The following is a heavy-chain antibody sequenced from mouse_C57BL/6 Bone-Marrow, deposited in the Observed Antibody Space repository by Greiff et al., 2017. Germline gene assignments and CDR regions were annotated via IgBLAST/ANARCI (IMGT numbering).Heavy chain of an antibody. Sequence: VQLQQSGAELVRPGTSVKVSCKASGYAFPNYLIEWVKQRPGQGLEWIGVINTGSGGTNYNEKVKGKATLTADKASSTAYMQLSSLTSEDSAVYFCARHHPYFDYWGQGTTLTVSS. CDR1: GYAFPNYL. CDR3: ARHHPYFDY. CDR2: INTGSGGT. V-gene: IGHV1-54*01. J-gene: IGHJ2*01.